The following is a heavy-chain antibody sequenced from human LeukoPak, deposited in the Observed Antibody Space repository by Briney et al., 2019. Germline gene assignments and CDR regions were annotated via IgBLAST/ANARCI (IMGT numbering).Heavy chain of an antibody. D-gene: IGHD6-13*01. CDR1: GFTFSNYW. Sequence: GGSLRLSCAASGFTFSNYWMNWVRQAPGKGLEWVANIKLDGSEKYYVDSVKGRFTISRDNAKNSPYLQMNSLRAEDTAVYYCATQPGIAARDVDYWGQGTLVTVSS. CDR3: ATQPGIAARDVDY. CDR2: IKLDGSEK. J-gene: IGHJ4*02. V-gene: IGHV3-7*05.